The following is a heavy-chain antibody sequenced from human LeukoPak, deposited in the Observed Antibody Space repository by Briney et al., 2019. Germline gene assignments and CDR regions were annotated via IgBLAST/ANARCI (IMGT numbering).Heavy chain of an antibody. D-gene: IGHD3-9*01. CDR2: ISYRGIT. CDR3: VREHDWGDFDY. CDR1: GGSVTTGRYY. V-gene: IGHV4-61*01. J-gene: IGHJ4*02. Sequence: SETLSLTCTVSGGSVTTGRYYWSWIRQSPGEGLEWIGYISYRGITNYNPSLKSRITISVDTSKNQLSLKVISVTAADTAVYYCVREHDWGDFDYWGQGTLVTVSS.